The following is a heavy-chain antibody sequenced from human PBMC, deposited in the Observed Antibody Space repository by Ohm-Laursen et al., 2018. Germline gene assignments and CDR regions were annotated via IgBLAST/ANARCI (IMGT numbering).Heavy chain of an antibody. Sequence: SETLPSPALSLVTPSAVVTTGPGSGSPQGGGLEYIGGIHHTGTTYHNPSLKSRLSISVDASKNHFSLKLRSLTAADTAMYYCARSLWWFDPWGQGTLVTVSS. CDR1: VTPSAVVTT. CDR2: IHHTGTT. V-gene: IGHV4-38-2*01. CDR3: ARSLWWFDP. J-gene: IGHJ5*02.